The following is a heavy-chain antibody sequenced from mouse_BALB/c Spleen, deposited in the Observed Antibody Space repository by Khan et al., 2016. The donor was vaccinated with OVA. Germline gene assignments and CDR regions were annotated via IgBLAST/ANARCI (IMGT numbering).Heavy chain of an antibody. CDR1: GYTFTTYT. CDR2: INPSNGYT. V-gene: IGHV1-4*01. Sequence: QVQLQQPGAELARPGASVKMSCKASGYTFTTYTMHWVKQRPGQGLEWIGYINPSNGYTTYNQNFKDQSTLSAEKSSSTAYMQLCSLTSDYYADYYCAREGAYYRSDGWFSCWGQGTLVTVSA. D-gene: IGHD2-14*01. CDR3: AREGAYYRSDGWFSC. J-gene: IGHJ3*01.